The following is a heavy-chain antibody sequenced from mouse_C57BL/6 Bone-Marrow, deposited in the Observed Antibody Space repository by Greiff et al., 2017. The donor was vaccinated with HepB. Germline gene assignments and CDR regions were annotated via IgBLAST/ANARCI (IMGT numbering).Heavy chain of an antibody. D-gene: IGHD1-1*01. CDR2: ISNGGGST. CDR1: GFTFSDYY. CDR3: ARLPYYYGSSLGYAMDY. Sequence: EVMLVESGGGLVQPGGSLKLSCAASGFTFSDYYMYWVRQTPEKRLEWVAYISNGGGSTYYPDTVKGRFTISRDNAKNTLYLQMSRLKSEDTAMYYCARLPYYYGSSLGYAMDYWGQGTSVTVSS. J-gene: IGHJ4*01. V-gene: IGHV5-12*01.